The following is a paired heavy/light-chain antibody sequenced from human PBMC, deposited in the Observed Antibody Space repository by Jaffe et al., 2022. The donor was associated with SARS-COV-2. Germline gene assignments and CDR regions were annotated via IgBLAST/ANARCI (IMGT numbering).Light chain of an antibody. V-gene: IGKV1-17*01. CDR3: LQHNSYPRT. Sequence: DIQMTQSPSSLSASVGDRVTITCRASQGLRNDLGWYQQKPGKAPKRLIYDASTLQSGVPSRFSGSGSGTEFTLTISSLQPEDFATYYCLQHNSYPRTFGQGTKVEIK. CDR2: DAS. J-gene: IGKJ1*01. CDR1: QGLRND.
Heavy chain of an antibody. J-gene: IGHJ3*02. CDR3: ARDPLYCSFGSNCSPDAFDI. Sequence: QVQLQESGPGLVKPSQTLSLTCTVSGGSITSGRYYWSWIRQPAGKGLEWIGRIYNNGRTNNYNPSLKSRVTLSIDTSKNQFSLKLSSVTAADTAVYYCARDPLYCSFGSNCSPDAFDIWGQGTMVTVSS. D-gene: IGHD2-15*01. V-gene: IGHV4-61*02. CDR1: GGSITSGRYY. CDR2: IYNNGRTN.